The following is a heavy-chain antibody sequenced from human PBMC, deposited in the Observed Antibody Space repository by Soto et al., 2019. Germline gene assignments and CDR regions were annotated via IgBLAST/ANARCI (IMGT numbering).Heavy chain of an antibody. J-gene: IGHJ4*02. D-gene: IGHD5-12*01. Sequence: QLVESGGGLFQAGGSTRLSCLVSGFTVDNFDMAWVRQAPGKGLEWASIIQSGGVTYYPDSAQGRFTISRDNSKNAVYLRMNSLGVEHTGVYSGVSVLYDSGVVDFWGQGSLITVS. CDR3: VSVLYDSGVVDF. V-gene: IGHV3-53*01. CDR1: GFTVDNFD. CDR2: IQSGGVT.